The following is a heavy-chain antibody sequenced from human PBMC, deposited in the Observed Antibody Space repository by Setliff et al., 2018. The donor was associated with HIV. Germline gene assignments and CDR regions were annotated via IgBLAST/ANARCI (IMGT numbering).Heavy chain of an antibody. CDR1: GGSISSNNFC. D-gene: IGHD1-1*01. Sequence: SETLSLTCTVSGGSISSNNFCWDWIRQPPEKGLEWIATICYTGRTYYNPSLKSRVAISVDTSKNLFSLGLTSLTAADTAFYYCSRHPFAGTVDYWGQATLVTVSS. J-gene: IGHJ4*02. V-gene: IGHV4-39*01. CDR2: ICYTGRT. CDR3: SRHPFAGTVDY.